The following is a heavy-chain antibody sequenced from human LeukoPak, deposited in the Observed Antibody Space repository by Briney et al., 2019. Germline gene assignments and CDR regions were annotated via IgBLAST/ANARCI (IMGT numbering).Heavy chain of an antibody. CDR3: ARRYYSMDV. V-gene: IGHV3-66*04. J-gene: IGHJ6*02. CDR1: GFTVSSSY. CDR2: VYSGGST. Sequence: GGSLRLSCADSGFTVSSSYMTWVRQAPGKGLEWVSVVYSGGSTYYADSVKGRFTISRDNSRNTLYLQMSSLRAEDTAVYYCARRYYSMDVWGHGTTVTVSS.